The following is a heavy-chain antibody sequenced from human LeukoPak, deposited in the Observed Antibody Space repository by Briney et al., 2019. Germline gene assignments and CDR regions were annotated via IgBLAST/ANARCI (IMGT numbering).Heavy chain of an antibody. CDR3: AKVIGYTYDFDY. J-gene: IGHJ4*02. V-gene: IGHV3-23*01. D-gene: IGHD5-18*01. Sequence: GGSLRLSCAASGFTFSSYAMTWVRQAPGKGLEWVSAISGSGVSTYYADSVKGRFTISRDNSKNTLYLQMNSPRAEDTAVYYCAKVIGYTYDFDYWGQGTLVTVSS. CDR1: GFTFSSYA. CDR2: ISGSGVST.